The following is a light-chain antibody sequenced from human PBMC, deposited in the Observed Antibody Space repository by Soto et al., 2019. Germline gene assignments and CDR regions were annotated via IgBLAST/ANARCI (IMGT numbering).Light chain of an antibody. CDR1: QSVSSSY. CDR2: GAS. V-gene: IGKV3-20*01. J-gene: IGKJ4*01. Sequence: EIVLTQSPGTLSLSPGERATLSCRASQSVSSSYLSWYQQKPGQAPRLLIYGASSRATVIPDRFSGSGSVTDFTLTISRLEPEDFAVYYCQQYGSSPPLLTFGGGTKVEIK. CDR3: QQYGSSPPLLT.